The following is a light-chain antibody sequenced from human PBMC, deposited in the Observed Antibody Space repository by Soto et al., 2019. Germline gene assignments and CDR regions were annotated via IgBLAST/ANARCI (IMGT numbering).Light chain of an antibody. CDR3: SSYAGSNTDV. Sequence: QSALTQPPSASGSPGQSFTISCTGTSSDVGGYNYVSWYQQHPGKAPKLMIYEVSKRPSGVPDRFSGSKSGNTASLTVSGLQAADEADYYCSSYAGSNTDVFGTGTKLTVL. CDR1: SSDVGGYNY. J-gene: IGLJ1*01. V-gene: IGLV2-8*01. CDR2: EVS.